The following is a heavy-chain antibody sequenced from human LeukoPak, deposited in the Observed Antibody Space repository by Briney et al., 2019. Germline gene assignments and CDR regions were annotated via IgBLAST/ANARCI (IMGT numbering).Heavy chain of an antibody. J-gene: IGHJ4*02. CDR3: ARGPYSGIATFDY. CDR2: IYHSGST. V-gene: IGHV4-39*07. Sequence: SETLSLTCTVSGGSISSSSYYWGWIRQPPGKGLEWIGSIYHSGSTYYNPSLKSRVTISVDTSKNQFSLKLSSVTAADTAVYYCARGPYSGIATFDYWGQGTLVTVSS. CDR1: GGSISSSSYY. D-gene: IGHD5-12*01.